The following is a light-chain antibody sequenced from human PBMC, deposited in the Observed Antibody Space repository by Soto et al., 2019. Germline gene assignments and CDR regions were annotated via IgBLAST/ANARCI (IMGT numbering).Light chain of an antibody. CDR1: SSNIGAGFD. CDR3: SSYTSISTVV. V-gene: IGLV1-40*01. Sequence: QSVLTQPPSVSGAPGQRVTISCSGNSSNIGAGFDVHWYQQLPGAAPKLLIYASTNRPSGVPDRFSGSKSDTSASLAITGLQIEDEADYYCSSYTSISTVVFGGGTKLTVL. J-gene: IGLJ2*01. CDR2: AST.